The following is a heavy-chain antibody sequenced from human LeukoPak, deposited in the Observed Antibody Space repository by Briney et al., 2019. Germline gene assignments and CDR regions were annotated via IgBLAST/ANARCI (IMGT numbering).Heavy chain of an antibody. CDR2: ISAYNGNT. Sequence: ASVTVSFTASGYTFTIYGISWVRQAPGQGHGWMGWISAYNGNTNYSQTLQGRVTITTDTATSTAYMELRRLRSGDTAADLCAREVGDIVVVPAALDYWGQGTLVTVSS. CDR1: GYTFTIYG. J-gene: IGHJ4*02. V-gene: IGHV1-18*01. D-gene: IGHD2-2*01. CDR3: AREVGDIVVVPAALDY.